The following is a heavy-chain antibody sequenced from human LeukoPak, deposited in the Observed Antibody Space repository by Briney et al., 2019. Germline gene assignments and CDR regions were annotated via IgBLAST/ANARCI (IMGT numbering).Heavy chain of an antibody. V-gene: IGHV3-48*01. D-gene: IGHD6-13*01. CDR3: ASGGVYSS. CDR1: GFTFSSYS. Sequence: PGGSLRLSCAASGFTFSSYSMNWVRQAPGKGLEWVSYISSSSGTIYYADSVKGRFTISRDNAKNSLYLQMNSLRAEDTAVYYCASGGVYSSWGQGTLVTVSS. CDR2: ISSSSGTI. J-gene: IGHJ4*02.